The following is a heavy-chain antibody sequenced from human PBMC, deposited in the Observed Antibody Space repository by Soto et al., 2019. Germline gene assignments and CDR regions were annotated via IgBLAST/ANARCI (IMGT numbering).Heavy chain of an antibody. Sequence: GGSLRLSCETSGFIFSMYWMHWVRQVPGKGPQRVARITDDGSTTYYAASVEGRFTISRDNAKNALYLQMTSLRADDTAVYYCTRGPRPTSIGTGDFWGQGTLVTVSS. CDR1: GFIFSMYW. CDR3: TRGPRPTSIGTGDF. J-gene: IGHJ4*02. CDR2: ITDDGSTT. D-gene: IGHD3-10*01. V-gene: IGHV3-74*01.